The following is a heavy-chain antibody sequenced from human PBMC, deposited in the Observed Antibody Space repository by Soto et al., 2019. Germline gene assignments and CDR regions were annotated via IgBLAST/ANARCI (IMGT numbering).Heavy chain of an antibody. CDR3: ARDVNGGVCGA. D-gene: IGHD3-16*01. CDR2: ISSRNNDM. CDR1: GFTFSSYS. J-gene: IGHJ5*02. V-gene: IGHV3-21*01. Sequence: EVQLVESGGGLVKPGGSLRLSCAASGFTFSSYSMNWVRQAPGKGLEWVSTISSRNNDMYYVDSVKGRFTISRDNARNSVYLQMNSLRADDTAVYYCARDVNGGVCGAWGQGTLVTVSS.